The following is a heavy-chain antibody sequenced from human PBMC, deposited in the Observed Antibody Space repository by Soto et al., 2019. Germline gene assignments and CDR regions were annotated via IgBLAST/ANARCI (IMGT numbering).Heavy chain of an antibody. Sequence: QVQLQESGPGLVKPSGTLSLTCAVSGGSINSSNWWTWVRQPPGKGLEWIGDIYHSGNTNYNPSLNSRLSMSVDKSKHPFSLRLSSVTAADTAIYYCAREGPATIAADLSWFDPWGQGTLVTVSS. V-gene: IGHV4-4*02. CDR2: IYHSGNT. CDR1: GGSINSSNW. J-gene: IGHJ5*02. CDR3: AREGPATIAADLSWFDP. D-gene: IGHD6-13*01.